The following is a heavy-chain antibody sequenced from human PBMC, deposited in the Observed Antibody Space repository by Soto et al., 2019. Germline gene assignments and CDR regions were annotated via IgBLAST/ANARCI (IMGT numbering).Heavy chain of an antibody. CDR2: IKQDGSEK. CDR1: GFTFSSYW. J-gene: IGHJ6*03. CDR3: ARDQPGYYYYMDV. V-gene: IGHV3-7*01. Sequence: GGSLRLSCAASGFTFSSYWMSWVRQAPGKGLEWVANIKQDGSEKYYVDSVKGRFTISRDNAKNSLYLQMNSLRAEDTAVYYCARDQPGYYYYMDVWGKGTTVTVSS.